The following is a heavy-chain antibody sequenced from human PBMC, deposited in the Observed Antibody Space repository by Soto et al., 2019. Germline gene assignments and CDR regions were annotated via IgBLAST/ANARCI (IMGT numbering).Heavy chain of an antibody. V-gene: IGHV3-53*01. CDR2: IYSGGST. CDR3: AREGYYDSSGYSLYYFDY. J-gene: IGHJ4*02. D-gene: IGHD3-22*01. CDR1: GVTVSSNY. Sequence: PGGSLRLGCAASGVTVSSNYMIWVRQAPGKGLEWVSVIYSGGSTYYADSVKGRFTISRDNSKNTLYLQMNSLRAEDTAVYYCAREGYYDSSGYSLYYFDYWGQGTLVTVSS.